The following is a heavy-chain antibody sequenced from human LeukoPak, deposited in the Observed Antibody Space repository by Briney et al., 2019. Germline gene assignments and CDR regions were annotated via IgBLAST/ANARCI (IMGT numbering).Heavy chain of an antibody. CDR3: ARRLGPHDAFDI. Sequence: SGTLSLTCAVSGGSISSSNWWSWVRQPPGKGLEWIGYIYYSGSTNYNPSLKSRVTISVDTSKNQFSLKLSSVTAADTAVYYCARRLGPHDAFDIWGQGTMVTVSS. CDR2: IYYSGST. J-gene: IGHJ3*02. CDR1: GGSISSSNW. V-gene: IGHV4-4*02. D-gene: IGHD6-19*01.